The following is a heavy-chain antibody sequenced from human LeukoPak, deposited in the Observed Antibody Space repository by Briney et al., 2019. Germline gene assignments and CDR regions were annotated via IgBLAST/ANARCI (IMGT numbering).Heavy chain of an antibody. Sequence: PGGSLRLSCAASGFTFSSYSMNWVRQAPGKGLEWVSSISSSSSYIYYADSVKGRLPISRDNAKNSLYLQMNSLRAEDTAVYYCARDFLDSGHGDWFDPWGQGTLVTVSS. CDR2: ISSSSSYI. CDR3: ARDFLDSGHGDWFDP. J-gene: IGHJ5*02. CDR1: GFTFSSYS. D-gene: IGHD5-12*01. V-gene: IGHV3-21*01.